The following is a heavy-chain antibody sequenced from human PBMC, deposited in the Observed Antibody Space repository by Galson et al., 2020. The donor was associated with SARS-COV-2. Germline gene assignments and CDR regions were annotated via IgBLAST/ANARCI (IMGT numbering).Heavy chain of an antibody. CDR2: LYYSGST. D-gene: IGHD3-3*01. CDR1: GGSISSSSYY. J-gene: IGHJ4*02. V-gene: IGHV4-39*01. CDR3: ARKGGGFLEWYSHFDY. Sequence: SETLSLTCTVSGGSISSSSYYWGWIRQPPGKGLEWIGSLYYSGSTYYNPSLKSRVTISVDTSKNQFSLKLSSVTAADTAVYYCARKGGGFLEWYSHFDYWGQGTLVTVSS.